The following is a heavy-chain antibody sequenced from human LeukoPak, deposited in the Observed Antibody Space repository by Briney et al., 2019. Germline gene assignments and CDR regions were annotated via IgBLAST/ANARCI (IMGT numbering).Heavy chain of an antibody. J-gene: IGHJ6*02. Sequence: GGSLRLSCAASGLTFDDYAMHWVRQAPGKGLEWVSGISWNSGSIGYADSVKGRFTISRDNAKNSLYLQMNSLRAEDTALYYCAKDIGAAGYYGMDVWGQGTTVTVSS. CDR1: GLTFDDYA. CDR3: AKDIGAAGYYGMDV. CDR2: ISWNSGSI. D-gene: IGHD6-13*01. V-gene: IGHV3-9*01.